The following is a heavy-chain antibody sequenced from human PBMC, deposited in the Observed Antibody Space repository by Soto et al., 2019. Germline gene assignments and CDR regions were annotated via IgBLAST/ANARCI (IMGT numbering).Heavy chain of an antibody. CDR1: GFTFSSYN. J-gene: IGHJ6*02. CDR3: ARDCSSTSCYDYYGMDV. D-gene: IGHD2-2*01. V-gene: IGHV3-21*01. CDR2: ISGSSSHI. Sequence: EVQLVESGGGLVKPGASLRLSCAASGFTFSSYNMNWVRQAPGKGLEWVSAISGSSSHIYYADSLKGRFTISRDNAKNSLYLQMNSLRAEDTAVYYCARDCSSTSCYDYYGMDVWGQGTTVTVSS.